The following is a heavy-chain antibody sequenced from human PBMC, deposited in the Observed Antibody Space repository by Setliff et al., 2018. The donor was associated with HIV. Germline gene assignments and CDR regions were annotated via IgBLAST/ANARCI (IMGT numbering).Heavy chain of an antibody. CDR3: ARGPVMSRRGTSNYYYNLYYIDV. D-gene: IGHD1-26*01. CDR2: IYYSGST. V-gene: IGHV4-59*08. Sequence: SETLSLTCTVSGGSINSYYWSWIRQSPGNGLEWIGYIYYSGSTNYNPSLKSRVTISVDTSKNQFSLKLSSVTAADTAVYYCARGPVMSRRGTSNYYYNLYYIDVWGKGTTVTVSS. J-gene: IGHJ6*03. CDR1: GGSINSYY.